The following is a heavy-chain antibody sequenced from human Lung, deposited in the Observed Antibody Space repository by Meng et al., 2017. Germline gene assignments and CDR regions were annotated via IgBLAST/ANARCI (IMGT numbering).Heavy chain of an antibody. Sequence: VGRVESGGGVVQPGGSLRLSCAASGFTFNTYAMHWVRQAPGKGLEWVSLMSFDGAQIYYSDSVRGRFTISRDNSKNTLYLQMNSLRAEDTAVYYCARDKPPNDVWGRGTLVTVSS. V-gene: IGHV3-30*01. J-gene: IGHJ2*01. CDR1: GFTFNTYA. CDR3: ARDKPPNDV. CDR2: MSFDGAQI.